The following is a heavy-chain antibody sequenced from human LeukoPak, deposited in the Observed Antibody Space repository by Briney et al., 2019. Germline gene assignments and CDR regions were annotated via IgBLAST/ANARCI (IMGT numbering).Heavy chain of an antibody. D-gene: IGHD2-8*02. CDR3: ARSELTGGELRDY. J-gene: IGHJ4*02. Sequence: KPSETLSLTCAVYGGSFSGYYWSWIRQPPGKGLEWSGEINHSGSTNYNPSLKSRVTISVDTSKNQFSLKLSSVTAADTAVYNCARSELTGGELRDYWGQGTLVTVSS. V-gene: IGHV4-34*01. CDR1: GGSFSGYY. CDR2: INHSGST.